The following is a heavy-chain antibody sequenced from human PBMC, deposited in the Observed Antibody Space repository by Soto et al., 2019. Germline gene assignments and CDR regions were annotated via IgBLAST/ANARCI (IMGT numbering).Heavy chain of an antibody. CDR3: ARVQRDYCYYGMDV. J-gene: IGHJ6*02. Sequence: SETLSLTCTVSGGSISSSSYNWGWNRQPTGKGLEWIGINYYSGSTYYNPSPKSRVTISVDTSQNQLSLKLSTVTAADTAVYYCARVQRDYCYYGMDVWGQGTTVTVSS. V-gene: IGHV4-39*01. CDR1: GGSISSSSYN. CDR2: NYYSGST.